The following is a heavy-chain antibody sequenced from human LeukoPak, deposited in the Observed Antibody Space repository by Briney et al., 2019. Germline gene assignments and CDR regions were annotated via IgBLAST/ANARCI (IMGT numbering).Heavy chain of an antibody. D-gene: IGHD6-19*01. CDR2: NHTNEGT. Sequence: SEPLSLTCTVSGGSITIYYWSWIRQPAGKGLEWIGRNHTNEGTNYNPSFSSRLTLSVDTSKNQLSLKLTSVTAADTALYYCARELAVAGTVTHRFDPWGQGTLVTVSS. CDR1: GGSITIYY. CDR3: ARELAVAGTVTHRFDP. J-gene: IGHJ5*02. V-gene: IGHV4-4*07.